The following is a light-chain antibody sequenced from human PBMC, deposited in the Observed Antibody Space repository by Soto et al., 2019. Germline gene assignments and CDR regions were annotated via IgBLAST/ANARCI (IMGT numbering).Light chain of an antibody. CDR1: SSDVGGYND. J-gene: IGLJ1*01. CDR3: SSYTSSSTLYV. V-gene: IGLV2-14*01. Sequence: QSVLTQPASVSGSPGQSTTISCTGTSSDVGGYNDVSWYQQHPGKAPKLMIYDVSNRPSGVSNRFSGSKSGNTASLTISGLQAKDEADYYCSSYTSSSTLYVFGTGTKVTVL. CDR2: DVS.